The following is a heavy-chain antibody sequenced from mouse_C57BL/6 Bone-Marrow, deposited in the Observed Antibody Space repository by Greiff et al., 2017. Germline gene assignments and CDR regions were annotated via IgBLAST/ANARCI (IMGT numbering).Heavy chain of an antibody. CDR1: GYTFTNYW. Sequence: VQLQQSGAELVRPGPSVKMSCKASGYTFTNYWIGWAKQRPGHGLEWIGDIYPGGGYTKYNEKIKGKATRTADKSSSTAYMQFSSLTSEDSAIYYWARGMDYWGQGTSVTVSS. CDR2: IYPGGGYT. CDR3: ARGMDY. V-gene: IGHV1-63*01. J-gene: IGHJ4*01.